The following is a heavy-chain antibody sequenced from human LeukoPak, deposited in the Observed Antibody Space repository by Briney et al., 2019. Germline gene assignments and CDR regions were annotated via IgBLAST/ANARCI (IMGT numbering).Heavy chain of an antibody. Sequence: GGSLRLSCAASGFTFSSYAMSWVRQAPGKGLEWVSAISGSGGSTYYADSVKGRFTISSDNPKNTLYLQMNSLRAEDTAVYYCATSRRTYWYFDLWGRGTLVTVS. CDR1: GFTFSSYA. CDR3: ATSRRTYWYFDL. CDR2: ISGSGGST. J-gene: IGHJ2*01. V-gene: IGHV3-23*01.